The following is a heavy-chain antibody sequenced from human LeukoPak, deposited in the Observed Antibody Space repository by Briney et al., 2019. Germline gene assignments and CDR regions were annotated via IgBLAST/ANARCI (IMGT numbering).Heavy chain of an antibody. D-gene: IGHD6-13*01. CDR3: ARGYYSSSRFDSWGQETLVTVSSGTTDV. CDR2: VNSDGSTT. CDR1: GFPFSNYW. V-gene: IGHV3-74*01. Sequence: GGSLRLSCAASGFPFSNYWMHWVRQAPGKGLVWVSRVNSDGSTTNYADSVKGRFTISRDNAENTLYMRMNSLRPEDTAVYYCARGYYSSSRFDSWGQETLVTVSSGTTDVWGQGTTVTVSS. J-gene: IGHJ6*02.